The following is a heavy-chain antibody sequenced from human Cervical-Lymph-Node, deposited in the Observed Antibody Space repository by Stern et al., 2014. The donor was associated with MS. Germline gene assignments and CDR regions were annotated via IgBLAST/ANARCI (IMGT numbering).Heavy chain of an antibody. J-gene: IGHJ4*02. Sequence: QVQLVQSGAEVKKTGASVKVSCKASGYSFTAYFIHWVRQAPGQGLEWMGWISTDTGGANYAQRFQGRVTMTRDTSISTTYMELSRLRSDDTAVYYCARDRGSHSDYWGQGTLVTVSS. CDR2: ISTDTGGA. CDR3: ARDRGSHSDY. V-gene: IGHV1-2*02. D-gene: IGHD1-26*01. CDR1: GYSFTAYF.